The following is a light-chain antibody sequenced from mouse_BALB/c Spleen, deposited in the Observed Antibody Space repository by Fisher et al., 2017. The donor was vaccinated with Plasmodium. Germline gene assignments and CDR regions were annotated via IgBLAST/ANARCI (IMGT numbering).Light chain of an antibody. CDR3: QQSNSWPLT. V-gene: IGKV5-43*01. CDR2: YTS. CDR1: QTVNNN. Sequence: DIVITQSTVTLSVTPGDSVSLSCRASQTVNNNLHWYQQKPHESPRLLINYTSQSISGIPSRFSGSGSGTDFTLSINRVETEDFGMYFCQQSNSWPLTFGAGTKLELE. J-gene: IGKJ5*01.